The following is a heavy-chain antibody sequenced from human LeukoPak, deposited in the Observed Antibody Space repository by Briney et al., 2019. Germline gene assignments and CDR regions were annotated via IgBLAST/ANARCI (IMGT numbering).Heavy chain of an antibody. CDR3: ARAGAIFDY. V-gene: IGHV4-34*01. CDR1: GGSFSGYY. CDR2: INPSGST. J-gene: IGHJ4*02. D-gene: IGHD1-26*01. Sequence: PSETLSLTCAVYGGSFSGYYWSWIRQPPGKGLEWIGEINPSGSTNYNPSLKSRVTISVDTSKNRFSLKLSSVTAADTAVYYCARAGAIFDYWGQGTLVTVSS.